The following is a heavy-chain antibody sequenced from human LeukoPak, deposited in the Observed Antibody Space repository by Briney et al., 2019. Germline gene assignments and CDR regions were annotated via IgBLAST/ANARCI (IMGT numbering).Heavy chain of an antibody. J-gene: IGHJ4*02. V-gene: IGHV3-15*01. CDR2: IKSKTDGGTR. D-gene: IGHD3-3*01. CDR3: TTDWLTDYDFWSGYYQKYYFDY. CDR1: GFTFSYAW. Sequence: GGSLRLSCEASGFTFSYAWMSWVRQAPGKGLEWVGRIKSKTDGGTRDYAAPVKGRFTISRDDSKNTLYLQMSSLKTEDTAVYYCTTDWLTDYDFWSGYYQKYYFDYWGQGTLVTVSS.